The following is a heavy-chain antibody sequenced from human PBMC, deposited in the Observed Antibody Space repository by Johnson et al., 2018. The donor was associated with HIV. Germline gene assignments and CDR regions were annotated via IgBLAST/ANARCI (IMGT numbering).Heavy chain of an antibody. CDR1: GFTFSSYA. CDR2: ISYDGSNK. Sequence: QVQLVESGAGVVQPGRSLRLSCAASGFTFSSYAMHWVRQAPGKGLEWVAVISYDGSNKYYADPVKGRFTISRDNSKNTLYLQMNSLRAEDTAVYYCARGGVAVAGTNAFDIWGQGTMVTVSS. D-gene: IGHD6-19*01. J-gene: IGHJ3*02. V-gene: IGHV3-30-3*01. CDR3: ARGGVAVAGTNAFDI.